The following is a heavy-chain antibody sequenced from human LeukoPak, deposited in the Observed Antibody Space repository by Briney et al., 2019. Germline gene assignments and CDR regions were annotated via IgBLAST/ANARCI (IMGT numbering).Heavy chain of an antibody. J-gene: IGHJ3*02. D-gene: IGHD6-13*01. V-gene: IGHV3-9*01. CDR2: ISWNSGSI. CDR3: AKDIGVAAAAFDACDI. CDR1: GFTFDDYA. Sequence: GGSLRLSCAASGFTFDDYAMHWVRQAPGKGLEWVSGISWNSGSIGYADSVKGRFTISRDNAKNSLYLQMNSLRAEDTALYYCAKDIGVAAAAFDACDIWGQGTMVTVSS.